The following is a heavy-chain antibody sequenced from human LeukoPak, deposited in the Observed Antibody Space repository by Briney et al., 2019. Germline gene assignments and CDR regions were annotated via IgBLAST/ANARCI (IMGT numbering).Heavy chain of an antibody. D-gene: IGHD5-18*01. V-gene: IGHV3-21*01. CDR1: GFTFSIYT. Sequence: GGSLRLSCEASGFTFSIYTMNWVRQAPGKGLEWVSVISAGSRHIYYADSVRGRFTISRDNAKNSLYLQMNSLRAEDTAVYYCARRADTAMVTVGVFDYWGQGTLVTVSS. J-gene: IGHJ4*02. CDR2: ISAGSRHI. CDR3: ARRADTAMVTVGVFDY.